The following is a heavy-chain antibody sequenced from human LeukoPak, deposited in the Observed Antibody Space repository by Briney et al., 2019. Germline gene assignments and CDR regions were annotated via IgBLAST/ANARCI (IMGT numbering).Heavy chain of an antibody. CDR2: ISGSGGST. D-gene: IGHD6-13*01. CDR3: AKDKEPLKQQLAPINFDY. CDR1: GFTFSSYA. Sequence: GGSLRLSCAASGFTFSSYAMSWVRQAPGKGLEWVSAISGSGGSTYYADSVKGRFTISRDNSKNTLYLQMNSLRAEDTAVYYCAKDKEPLKQQLAPINFDYWGQGTLVTVSS. J-gene: IGHJ4*02. V-gene: IGHV3-23*01.